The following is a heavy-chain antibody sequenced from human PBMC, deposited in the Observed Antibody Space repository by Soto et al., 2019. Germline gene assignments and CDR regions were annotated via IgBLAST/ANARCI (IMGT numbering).Heavy chain of an antibody. J-gene: IGHJ6*02. D-gene: IGHD6-19*01. CDR2: IYYSGST. V-gene: IGHV4-59*01. Sequence: QVQLQESGPGLVKPSETLSLTCTVSGGSISSYYWSWIRQPPGKGLEWIGYIYYSGSTNYNPSLKSRVTISVDTSKNQFSLKLSSVTAADTAVYYCARDRAVEWLGDYYYYGMDVWGQGTTVTVSS. CDR3: ARDRAVEWLGDYYYYGMDV. CDR1: GGSISSYY.